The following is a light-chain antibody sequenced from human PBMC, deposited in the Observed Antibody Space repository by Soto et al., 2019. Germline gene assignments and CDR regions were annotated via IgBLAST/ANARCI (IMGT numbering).Light chain of an antibody. CDR3: QESYNLHT. CDR2: AAS. V-gene: IGKV1-39*01. J-gene: IGKJ4*01. CDR1: QNINSY. Sequence: DIQMTQSPSSLSASVGDRVTITCRASQNINSYLNWYQQKVGKAPKLLINAASTLQSGVPLRFRGSGSGTDFTLIISSLQPEDFATYYCQESYNLHTFGGGTKVEIK.